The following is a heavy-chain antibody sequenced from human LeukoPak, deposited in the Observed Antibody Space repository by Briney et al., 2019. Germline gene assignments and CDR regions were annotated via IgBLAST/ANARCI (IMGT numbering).Heavy chain of an antibody. CDR1: GFTFSSYE. Sequence: GGSLRLSCAASGFTFSSYEMNCLRGARGKGLEWVSYISNSGTTIYCADSMKARFTISRDNEKDTLYLQMNSLRAEDTAIYYCARQYFRSTSCYGLDYWGQGALVTVSS. CDR2: ISNSGTTI. J-gene: IGHJ4*02. V-gene: IGHV3-48*03. D-gene: IGHD2-2*01. CDR3: ARQYFRSTSCYGLDY.